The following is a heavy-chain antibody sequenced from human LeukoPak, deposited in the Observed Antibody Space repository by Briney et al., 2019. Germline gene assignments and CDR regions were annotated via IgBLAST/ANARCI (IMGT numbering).Heavy chain of an antibody. CDR2: ISAYNGNT. CDR1: GYTFTSYG. V-gene: IGHV1-18*01. J-gene: IGHJ6*03. CDR3: ARVKALNYGSGSYYKYLYYMDV. Sequence: ASVKVSCKASGYTFTSYGISWVRQAPGQGLEWMGWISAYNGNTNYAQKLQGRVTMTTDTSTSTAYMELRSLRFDDTAVYYCARVKALNYGSGSYYKYLYYMDVWGKGTTVTVSS. D-gene: IGHD3-10*01.